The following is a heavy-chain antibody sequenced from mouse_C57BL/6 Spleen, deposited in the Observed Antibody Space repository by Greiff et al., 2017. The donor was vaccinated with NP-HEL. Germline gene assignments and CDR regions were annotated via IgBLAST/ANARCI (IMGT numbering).Heavy chain of an antibody. V-gene: IGHV1-64*01. CDR2: IHPNSGST. CDR1: GYTFTSYW. J-gene: IGHJ3*01. D-gene: IGHD2-3*01. Sequence: QVQLQQPGAELVKPGASVKLSCKASGYTFTSYWMHWVKQRPGQGLEWIGLIHPNSGSTNYNEKFKSKATLTVYKSSSTAYMQLSSLTSEDSAVYYCARGGDGYWFAYWGQGTLVTVSA. CDR3: ARGGDGYWFAY.